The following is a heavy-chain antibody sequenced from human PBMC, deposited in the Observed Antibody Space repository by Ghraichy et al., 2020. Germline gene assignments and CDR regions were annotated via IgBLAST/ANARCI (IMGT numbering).Heavy chain of an antibody. J-gene: IGHJ3*02. CDR3: AREGVGATTKGAFDI. CDR2: ISSSSSYI. Sequence: GGSLRLSCAASGFTFSSYSMNWVRQAPGKGLEWVSSISSSSSYIYYADSVKGRFTISRDNAKNSLYLQMNSLRAEDTAVYYCAREGVGATTKGAFDIWGQGTMVTVSS. V-gene: IGHV3-21*01. CDR1: GFTFSSYS. D-gene: IGHD1-26*01.